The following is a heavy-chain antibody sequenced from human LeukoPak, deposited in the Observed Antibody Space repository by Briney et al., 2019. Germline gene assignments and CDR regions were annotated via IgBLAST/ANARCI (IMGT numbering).Heavy chain of an antibody. CDR3: ARAGDFWSGYINYYYYGMDV. CDR2: INHSGST. J-gene: IGHJ6*02. CDR1: GGSFSGYY. V-gene: IGHV4-34*01. D-gene: IGHD3-3*01. Sequence: SETLSLTCAVYGGSFSGYYWSWIRQPPGKGLEWIGEINHSGSTNYNPSLKSRVTISVDTSKNQFSLKLSSVTAADTAVYYCARAGDFWSGYINYYYYGMDVWGQGTTVTVSS.